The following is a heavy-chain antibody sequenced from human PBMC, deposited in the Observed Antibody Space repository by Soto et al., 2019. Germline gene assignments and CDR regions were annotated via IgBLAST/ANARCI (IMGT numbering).Heavy chain of an antibody. Sequence: EVQVVESGGGLVKPGGSLRIACAASGFTFSNAWMSWVRQAPGKGLEWVGRIKSKTDGGTTDYAAPVNGRLTISRDDSKNTVYLEMNSLKTEDTAVYYCATVRDRSSWGLDYWGQGTLVTVSS. CDR3: ATVRDRSSWGLDY. J-gene: IGHJ4*02. CDR2: IKSKTDGGTT. D-gene: IGHD6-6*01. V-gene: IGHV3-15*01. CDR1: GFTFSNAW.